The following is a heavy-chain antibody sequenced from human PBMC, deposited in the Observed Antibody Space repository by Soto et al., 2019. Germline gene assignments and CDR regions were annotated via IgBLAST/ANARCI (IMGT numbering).Heavy chain of an antibody. V-gene: IGHV5-51*01. J-gene: IGHJ4*02. CDR1: GYSFTSYW. CDR2: IYPGDSDT. CDR3: XXXXXXXXXXXXFDY. Sequence: GESLKISCKGSGYSFTSYWIGWVRQMPGKGLEWMGIIYPGDSDTRYSPSFQGQVTISADKSISTAYLQWSSLKASDTAMYYCXXXXXXXXXXXXFDYWGQGTLVTVSS.